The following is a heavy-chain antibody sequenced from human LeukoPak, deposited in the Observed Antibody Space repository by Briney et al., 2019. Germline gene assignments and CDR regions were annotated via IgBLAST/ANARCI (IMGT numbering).Heavy chain of an antibody. Sequence: PGGSLRLSCAASGFTFSSYAMSWVRQAPGKGLEWVSSISSSSSYIYYADSVKGRFTISRDNAKNSLYLQMNSLRAEDTAVYYCAREDPTEGNYYYGMDVWGQGTTVTVSS. CDR3: AREDPTEGNYYYGMDV. CDR1: GFTFSSYA. J-gene: IGHJ6*02. V-gene: IGHV3-21*01. CDR2: ISSSSSYI.